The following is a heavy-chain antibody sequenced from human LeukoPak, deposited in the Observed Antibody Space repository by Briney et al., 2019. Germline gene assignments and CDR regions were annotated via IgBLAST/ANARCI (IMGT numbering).Heavy chain of an antibody. CDR2: VDGGGGGT. CDR3: AKSSYYDSSGFYREYYFDY. Sequence: GGSLRLSCAASGFTLSSYAMTWVRQAPGRGLEWVSSVDGGGGGTYYADSVKGRFTISRDNSKDTLYLQMNGLRAEDTAVYYCAKSSYYDSSGFYREYYFDYWGQGTLVPVSS. CDR1: GFTLSSYA. J-gene: IGHJ4*02. D-gene: IGHD3-22*01. V-gene: IGHV3-23*01.